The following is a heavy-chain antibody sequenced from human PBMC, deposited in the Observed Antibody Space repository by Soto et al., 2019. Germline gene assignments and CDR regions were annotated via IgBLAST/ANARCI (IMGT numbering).Heavy chain of an antibody. V-gene: IGHV1-2*02. Sequence: QVQLVQSGAEVKMPGASVKVSCKASEYTFTDYYLHWVRQAPGQGLEWMGWINPNSGGTNYALRFQGRVTMTRDTSISTAYMELSRLRSDDTAVYYCAREARSSSLYYSDSSGQHNWFVPWGQGTLVTVSS. D-gene: IGHD3-22*01. J-gene: IGHJ5*02. CDR1: EYTFTDYY. CDR3: AREARSSSLYYSDSSGQHNWFVP. CDR2: INPNSGGT.